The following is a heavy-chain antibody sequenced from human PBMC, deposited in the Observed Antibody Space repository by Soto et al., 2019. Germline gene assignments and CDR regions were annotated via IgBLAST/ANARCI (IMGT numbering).Heavy chain of an antibody. D-gene: IGHD2-15*01. CDR3: ARDGCSGGSCYSYYYYYGMDV. CDR2: ISSSGSTI. J-gene: IGHJ6*02. Sequence: PGGSLRLSCAASGFTFSSYEMDWVRQAPGKGLEWVSYISSSGSTIYYADSVKGRFTISRDNAKNSLYLQMNSLRAEDTAVYYCARDGCSGGSCYSYYYYYGMDVWGQGTTVTVSS. V-gene: IGHV3-48*03. CDR1: GFTFSSYE.